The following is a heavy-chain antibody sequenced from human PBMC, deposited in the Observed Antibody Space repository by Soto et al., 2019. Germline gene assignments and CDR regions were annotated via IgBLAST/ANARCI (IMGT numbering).Heavy chain of an antibody. V-gene: IGHV3-23*01. J-gene: IGHJ6*02. CDR2: ISGSGGST. Sequence: GGSLRLSCAASGFTFSSYAMSWVRQSPGKGLEWVSAISGSGGSTYYADSVKGRFTISRDNSKNTLYLQMNSLRAGDTAVYYCAKSLDYYYYYGMDVWGQGTTVTVSS. CDR3: AKSLDYYYYYGMDV. CDR1: GFTFSSYA.